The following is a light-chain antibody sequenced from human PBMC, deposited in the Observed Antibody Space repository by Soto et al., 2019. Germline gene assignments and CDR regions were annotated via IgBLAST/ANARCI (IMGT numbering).Light chain of an antibody. J-gene: IGKJ4*01. CDR1: QSVSSN. CDR2: GAS. V-gene: IGKV3-15*01. Sequence: EIVMTQSRATLSVSPGDRPSLSCRASQSVSSNLAWYQQKPGQAPRLISYGASTRATGIPARFSGSGSGAEFTLTISSLQSEDFEVYYCQQYNNWPLTYGGGTKVDIK. CDR3: QQYNNWPLT.